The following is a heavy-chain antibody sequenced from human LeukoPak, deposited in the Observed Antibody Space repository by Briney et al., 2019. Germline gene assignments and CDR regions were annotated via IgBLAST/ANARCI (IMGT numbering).Heavy chain of an antibody. D-gene: IGHD3-22*01. CDR1: GYTFTSYY. CDR3: ARDRIGGSSGYYCRPLDY. J-gene: IGHJ4*02. CDR2: INPSGGST. Sequence: ASVKVSCKASGYTFTSYYMHWVRQAPGQGLEWMGIINPSGGSTSYAQKFQGRVTMTRDTSTRTVYMELSSLRSEDTAVYYCARDRIGGSSGYYCRPLDYWGQGTLVTVSS. V-gene: IGHV1-46*03.